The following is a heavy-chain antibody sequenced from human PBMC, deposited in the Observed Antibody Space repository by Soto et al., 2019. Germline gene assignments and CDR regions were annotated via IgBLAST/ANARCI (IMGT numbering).Heavy chain of an antibody. J-gene: IGHJ4*02. CDR3: TKEDLLRGYSGYGHFDY. D-gene: IGHD5-12*01. V-gene: IGHV3-9*01. CDR1: GFTFDYYA. CDR2: ISWNSASI. Sequence: EVQLVESGGGLVQPGRSVRLSCVASGFTFDYYAMHWVRQAPGKGLEWVSGISWNSASIGYADSVKGRFTISRDNAKNSLFLQMNSLRAEDTALYYCTKEDLLRGYSGYGHFDYWGQGTLVTVSS.